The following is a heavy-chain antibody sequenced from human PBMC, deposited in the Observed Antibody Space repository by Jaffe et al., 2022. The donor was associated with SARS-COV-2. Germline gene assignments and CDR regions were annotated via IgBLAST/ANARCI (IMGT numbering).Heavy chain of an antibody. Sequence: QVHLMESGGGLVKPGGSLRLSCSASGFTFNDYYMSWIRQTPGRGLEWLSYTRQSGDYTKYADSLKGRFTVSRDNAKKMLYLQMTDLSGDDTAVYYCARGDTTADSWGQGTLVTVSS. CDR1: GFTFNDYY. CDR2: TRQSGDYT. CDR3: ARGDTTADS. V-gene: IGHV3-11*06. D-gene: IGHD4-4*01. J-gene: IGHJ4*02.